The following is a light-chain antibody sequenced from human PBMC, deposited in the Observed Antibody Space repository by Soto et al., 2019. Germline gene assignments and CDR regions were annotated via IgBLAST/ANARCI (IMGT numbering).Light chain of an antibody. CDR3: QQSYTTPPIT. CDR2: SAS. J-gene: IGKJ5*01. V-gene: IGKV1-39*01. Sequence: DIQMTQSPSSLSASVGDRVTITCRASQVISNYLAWYQQKSGKDPKLLIYSASRLQSGVTSRFGGSGSGTDFTLTISDLQPEDFATYYCQQSYTTPPITFGLGTRLEIK. CDR1: QVISNY.